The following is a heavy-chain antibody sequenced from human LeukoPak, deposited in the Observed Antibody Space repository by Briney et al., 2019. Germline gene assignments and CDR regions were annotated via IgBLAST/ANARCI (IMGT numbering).Heavy chain of an antibody. Sequence: GGSLRISCAASGFTFSSYGMHWVRQAPGKGLEWVAVISYDGSNKYYADSVKGRFTISRDNSKNTLYLQMNSLRAEDTAVYYCAKAGYSSGWYGGYFDYWGQGTLVTVSS. CDR1: GFTFSSYG. CDR2: ISYDGSNK. J-gene: IGHJ4*02. V-gene: IGHV3-30*18. D-gene: IGHD6-19*01. CDR3: AKAGYSSGWYGGYFDY.